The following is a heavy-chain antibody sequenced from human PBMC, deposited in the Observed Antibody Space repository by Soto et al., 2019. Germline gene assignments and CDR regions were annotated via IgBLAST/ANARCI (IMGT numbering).Heavy chain of an antibody. Sequence: QVQLVQSGAEVKKPGSSVKVSCKASGGTFSSYAISWVRQAPGQGLEWMGGIIPIFGTANYAQKFQGRVTITADESTSTAYMELCSLRSEDTAVYYCARAWGEYCSSTSCYGYYGMDVWGQGTTVTVSS. CDR2: IIPIFGTA. CDR3: ARAWGEYCSSTSCYGYYGMDV. D-gene: IGHD2-2*01. J-gene: IGHJ6*02. CDR1: GGTFSSYA. V-gene: IGHV1-69*01.